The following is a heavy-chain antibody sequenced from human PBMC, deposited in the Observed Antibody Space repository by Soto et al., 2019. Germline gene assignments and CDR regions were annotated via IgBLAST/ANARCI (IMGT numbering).Heavy chain of an antibody. CDR1: GGTFSSYA. CDR3: ARGCSSTSCPVFIDYYYGMDV. CDR2: IIPIFGTA. V-gene: IGHV1-69*01. Sequence: QVQLVQSGAKVKKPGSSVKVSCKASGGTFSSYAISWVRQAPGQGLEWMGGIIPIFGTANYAQKFQGRVTITADESTSTAYLELSSLRSEDTAVYYCARGCSSTSCPVFIDYYYGMDVWGQGTTVTVSS. J-gene: IGHJ6*02. D-gene: IGHD2-2*01.